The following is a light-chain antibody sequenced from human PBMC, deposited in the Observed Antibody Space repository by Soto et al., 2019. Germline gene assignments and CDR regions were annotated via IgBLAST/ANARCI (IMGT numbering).Light chain of an antibody. J-gene: IGLJ1*01. V-gene: IGLV1-40*01. Sequence: QSVLTQPPSVSGAPGQRVTISCTGNSSNIGAGYDVHWYRQFPGTAPKLLIYGNTNRPSGVPDRISGSKSGTSASLAVTGPRAEDEADYYCQSYDSSLSAYVFGAGTKVTVL. CDR3: QSYDSSLSAYV. CDR2: GNT. CDR1: SSNIGAGYD.